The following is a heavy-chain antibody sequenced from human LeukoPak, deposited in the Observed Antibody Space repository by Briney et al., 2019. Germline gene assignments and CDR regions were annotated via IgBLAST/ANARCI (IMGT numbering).Heavy chain of an antibody. CDR3: AREDRYSSGWYYFDY. V-gene: IGHV3-30*14. Sequence: GGSLRLSCAASGFPFSSYAMHWVRQAPGKGLEWVALISFDGNNEYYADSVKGRFTISRDNSKNTLYLQMNSLRAEDTAVYYCAREDRYSSGWYYFDYWGQGTLVTVSS. J-gene: IGHJ4*02. CDR1: GFPFSSYA. D-gene: IGHD6-19*01. CDR2: ISFDGNNE.